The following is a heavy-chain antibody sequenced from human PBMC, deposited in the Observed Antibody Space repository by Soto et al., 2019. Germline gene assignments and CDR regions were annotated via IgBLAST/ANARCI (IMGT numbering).Heavy chain of an antibody. D-gene: IGHD6-19*01. CDR2: INHSGST. CDR3: ARGFSPIAVAGSGDY. J-gene: IGHJ4*02. V-gene: IGHV4-34*01. Sequence: SKTLSLTCAVYGGSFSGYYWSWIRQPPGKGLEWIGEINHSGSTNYNPSLKSRVTISVDTSKNQFSLKLSSVTAADTAVYYCARGFSPIAVAGSGDYWGQGTLVTVSS. CDR1: GGSFSGYY.